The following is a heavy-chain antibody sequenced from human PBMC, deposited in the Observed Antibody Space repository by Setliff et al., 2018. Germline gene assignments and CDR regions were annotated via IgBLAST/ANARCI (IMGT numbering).Heavy chain of an antibody. J-gene: IGHJ3*02. D-gene: IGHD3-10*01. CDR2: INANTGGT. CDR3: ARVGGYASAWHGIEAFDI. Sequence: ASVKVSCKASGYTFTNYYIHWVRQAPGQGLEWMGWINANTGGTREVQKFQGXXXXTRXXXXXXXXXXXXXXXXXXTAVYYCARVGGYASAWHGIEAFDIWGQGTKVTVSS. V-gene: IGHV1-2*02. CDR1: GYTFTNYY.